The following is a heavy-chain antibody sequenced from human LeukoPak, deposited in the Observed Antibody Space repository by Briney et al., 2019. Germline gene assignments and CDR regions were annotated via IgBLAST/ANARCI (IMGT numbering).Heavy chain of an antibody. D-gene: IGHD3-22*01. CDR1: GFTFSSYS. CDR2: ISSSSYI. J-gene: IGHJ4*02. CDR3: ARDGDYYDSSGYYSIDY. Sequence: GGSLRLSCAASGFTFSSYSMNWVRQAPGKGLEWVSSISSSSYIYYADSVKGRFTISRDNAKNSLYLQMNSLRAEDTAVYYCARDGDYYDSSGYYSIDYWGQGTLVTVSS. V-gene: IGHV3-21*01.